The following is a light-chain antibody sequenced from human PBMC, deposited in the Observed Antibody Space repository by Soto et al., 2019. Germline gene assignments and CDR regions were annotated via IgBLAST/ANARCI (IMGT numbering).Light chain of an antibody. J-gene: IGKJ4*01. CDR3: QQYNSYSLT. V-gene: IGKV1-5*01. CDR1: QSISSR. Sequence: DIQITQSPSTLSASVGDRVTITCRASQSISSRLAWYQQKPGKAPKLLIYDASNLESGVPSRFSGSGSGTEFTLTISSLQPDDFATYYCQQYNSYSLTFGGGTKVEIK. CDR2: DAS.